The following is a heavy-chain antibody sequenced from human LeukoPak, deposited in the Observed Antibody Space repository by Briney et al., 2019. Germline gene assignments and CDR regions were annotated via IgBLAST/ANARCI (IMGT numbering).Heavy chain of an antibody. CDR1: GFTFSDYY. J-gene: IGHJ4*02. CDR2: ISSSGSTI. D-gene: IGHD2-15*01. CDR3: ARVKYCSGGSCYSKYLDY. Sequence: GGSLRLPCAASGFTFSDYYMSWIRQAPGEGLEGVSYISSSGSTIYYADSVKGRYTISRDNAKNSLYLQMNSLRAEDTAVYYCARVKYCSGGSCYSKYLDYWGQGTLVTVSS. V-gene: IGHV3-11*01.